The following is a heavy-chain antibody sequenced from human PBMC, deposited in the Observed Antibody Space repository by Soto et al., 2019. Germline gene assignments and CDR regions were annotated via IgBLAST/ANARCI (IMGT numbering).Heavy chain of an antibody. CDR1: GGSITNYY. CDR3: ARHGFGPLHGRVDV. CDR2: INYDGYS. J-gene: IGHJ6*02. D-gene: IGHD3-10*01. V-gene: IGHV4-59*08. Sequence: QVQLQESGPGLVKPSETLSLTCTVSGGSITNYYCSWFRQPPGKGLEWIGYINYDGYSAYNLSLKRXVTXSMDASKTQFSLMLESVTATDTAVYYCARHGFGPLHGRVDVWGPGTTVIVSS.